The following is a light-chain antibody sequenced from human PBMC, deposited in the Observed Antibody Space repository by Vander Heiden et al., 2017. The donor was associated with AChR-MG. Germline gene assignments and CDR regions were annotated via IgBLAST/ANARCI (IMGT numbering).Light chain of an antibody. J-gene: IGLJ2*01. CDR1: STNLGAGFA. CDR3: QSYDSSLSGSPVV. V-gene: IGLV1-40*01. Sequence: QSVLTQPPSVSGAPGQRVAISCTGSSTNLGAGFAVHWYQQLPGTAPRLLIFGNRNRPSGVPDRFSGSQSGTSASLAITGLQAEDEADYYCQSYDSSLSGSPVVFGGGTKLTVL. CDR2: GNR.